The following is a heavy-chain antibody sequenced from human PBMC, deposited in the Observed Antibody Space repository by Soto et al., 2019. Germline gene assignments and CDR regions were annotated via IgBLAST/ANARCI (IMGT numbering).Heavy chain of an antibody. CDR3: VRGATTLVL. J-gene: IGHJ4*02. V-gene: IGHV5-10-1*01. CDR2: IDPSDSYT. D-gene: IGHD1-26*01. CDR1: VYSFTTCW. Sequence: PGESLKSSCQASVYSFTTCWISWVRQMPGKGLEWMGRIDPSDSYTNYSPSFQGHVTISADKSISTAYLQWSSLKASDTAMYYCVRGATTLVLWGQGTLVTVSS.